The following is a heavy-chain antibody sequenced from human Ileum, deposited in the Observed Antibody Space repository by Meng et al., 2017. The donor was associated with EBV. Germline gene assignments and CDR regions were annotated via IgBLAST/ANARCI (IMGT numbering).Heavy chain of an antibody. CDR1: GLTFSGAA. Sequence: EVQLVESXXXXVXXGGXRKLSWEASGLTFSGAAMHWVRQASGKGLGWIGRIRSKPNNYATEYGVSVKGRFTISRDDSKNTAYLQMNSLQTEDTAVYYCVGYCSSGRCNSGYYFDYWGQGTLVTVSS. V-gene: IGHV3-73*01. J-gene: IGHJ4*02. CDR3: VGYCSSGRCNSGYYFDY. D-gene: IGHD2-15*01. CDR2: IRSKPNNYAT.